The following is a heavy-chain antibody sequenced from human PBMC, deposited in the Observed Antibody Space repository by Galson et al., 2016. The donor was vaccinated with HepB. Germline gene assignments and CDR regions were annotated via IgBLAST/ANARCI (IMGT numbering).Heavy chain of an antibody. CDR3: ARQVGATHDN. CDR1: GYSFAKYW. Sequence: QSGAEVKKPGESLKISCLGSGYSFAKYWIVWVRQMPGKGLEWMGIIYPGDSDTTYSPSFQGQVTISADKSISTAYLQWSSLKASDTSMYYCARQVGATHDNWGQGTLATVSS. J-gene: IGHJ4*02. V-gene: IGHV5-51*01. D-gene: IGHD1-26*01. CDR2: IYPGDSDT.